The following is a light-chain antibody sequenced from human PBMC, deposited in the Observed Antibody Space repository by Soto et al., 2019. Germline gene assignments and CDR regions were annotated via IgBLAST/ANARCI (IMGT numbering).Light chain of an antibody. CDR1: QSISRY. J-gene: IGKJ1*01. CDR2: AAS. Sequence: DTQMPQSPSSLSASVGAWVTITCRASQSISRYLNWDQQKPGKAPKLLIYAASSLQSGVPSRFSGSGSGTDFTLTISSLKTEDFANYYCQQSYSTHTRTFGQGTKVDIK. CDR3: QQSYSTHTRT. V-gene: IGKV1-39*01.